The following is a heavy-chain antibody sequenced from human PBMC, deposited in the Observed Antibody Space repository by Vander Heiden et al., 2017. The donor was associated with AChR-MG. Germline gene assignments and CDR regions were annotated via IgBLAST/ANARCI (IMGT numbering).Heavy chain of an antibody. D-gene: IGHD2-15*01. CDR1: GSSFTSYW. J-gene: IGHJ1*01. V-gene: IGHV5-51*01. CDR3: ARPDCSGGSCSGYFQH. CDR2: IYPGDSDT. Sequence: EVQLVQSGAEVKKPGESLKISCTGSGSSFTSYWIGWVRQMPGKGLEWMGIIYPGDSDTRYSPSFQGQVTISADKSISTAYLQWSSLKASDTAMYYCARPDCSGGSCSGYFQHWGQGTLVTVSS.